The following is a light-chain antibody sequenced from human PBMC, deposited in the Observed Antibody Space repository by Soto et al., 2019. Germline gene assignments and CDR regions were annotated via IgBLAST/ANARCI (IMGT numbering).Light chain of an antibody. V-gene: IGKV1-39*01. CDR1: HSISSY. Sequence: DIQMTQSPSALSASVEDRVSITCRASHSISSYLNWYQQKPGKAPKLLIYAASSLQSGVPSSFRGSGSGTDITLTISSPQPEACAIYFCQQANSFPITFGQGTRLEIK. CDR2: AAS. CDR3: QQANSFPIT. J-gene: IGKJ5*01.